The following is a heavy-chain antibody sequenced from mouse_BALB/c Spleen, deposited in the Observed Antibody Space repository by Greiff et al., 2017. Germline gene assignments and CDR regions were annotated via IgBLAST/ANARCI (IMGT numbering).Heavy chain of an antibody. J-gene: IGHJ4*01. Sequence: EVKLQESGPELVKPGASVKMSCKASGYTFTSYVMHWVKQKPGQGLEWIGYINPYNDGTKYNEKFKGKATLTSDKSSSTAYMELSSLTSEDSAVYYCAREGGNYVDAMDDWGQGTSVTVSA. CDR3: AREGGNYVDAMDD. V-gene: IGHV1-14*01. CDR1: GYTFTSYV. CDR2: INPYNDGT. D-gene: IGHD2-1*01.